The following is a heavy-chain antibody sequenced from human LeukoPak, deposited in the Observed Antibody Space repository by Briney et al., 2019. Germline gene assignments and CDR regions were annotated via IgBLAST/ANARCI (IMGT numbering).Heavy chain of an antibody. Sequence: GGSLRLSCAASGFTFSSFTMNWVRQAPGKGLEWVSSISSSSSYIYSADSVKGRFTISRDNSKNTLYLQMNSLRAEDTAVYYCARDRAPPTSWYFDVWGRGTLVTVSS. D-gene: IGHD3-10*01. CDR3: ARDRAPPTSWYFDV. CDR2: ISSSSSYI. V-gene: IGHV3-21*04. CDR1: GFTFSSFT. J-gene: IGHJ2*01.